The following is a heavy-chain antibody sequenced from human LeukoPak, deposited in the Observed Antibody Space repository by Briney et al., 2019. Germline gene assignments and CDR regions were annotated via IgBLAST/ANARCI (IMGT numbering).Heavy chain of an antibody. J-gene: IGHJ3*02. CDR3: ARDLTGRQGDAFDI. D-gene: IGHD3-9*01. Sequence: GGSLRLSCAASGFTFSSYSMNWVRQAPGKGLEWVSYISSSSSTIYYADSVKGRFTISRDNAKNSLYLQMNSLRAEDTAVYYCARDLTGRQGDAFDIWGQGTMVTVSS. V-gene: IGHV3-48*04. CDR1: GFTFSSYS. CDR2: ISSSSSTI.